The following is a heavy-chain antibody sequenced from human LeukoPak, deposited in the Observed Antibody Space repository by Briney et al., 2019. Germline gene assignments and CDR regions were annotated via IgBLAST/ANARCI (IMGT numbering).Heavy chain of an antibody. D-gene: IGHD6-19*01. J-gene: IGHJ5*02. Sequence: PGGSLRLSCAASGFTVSSNYMSWVRQAPGKGLEWLSHISSSGSTIYYTDSVKGRFTISRDNSKNSLYLQMNSLRDEDTAVYYCARRTGMTLPGWLRVVDLWGQGTLVTVSS. CDR2: ISSSGSTI. V-gene: IGHV3-11*01. CDR1: GFTVSSNY. CDR3: ARRTGMTLPGWLRVVDL.